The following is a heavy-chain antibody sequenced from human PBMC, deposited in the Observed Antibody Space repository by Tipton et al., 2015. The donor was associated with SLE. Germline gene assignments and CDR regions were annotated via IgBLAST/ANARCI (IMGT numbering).Heavy chain of an antibody. CDR1: GGSISSYY. CDR2: IYYSGST. J-gene: IGHJ4*02. Sequence: TLSLTCTVSGGSISSYYWSWIRQPPGKGLEWIGYIYYSGSTNYNPSLKSRVTISVDTSKNQFSLKLSSVTAADTAVYYCAREAPGGEFDYWGQGTLVTVSS. D-gene: IGHD3-10*01. V-gene: IGHV4-59*12. CDR3: AREAPGGEFDY.